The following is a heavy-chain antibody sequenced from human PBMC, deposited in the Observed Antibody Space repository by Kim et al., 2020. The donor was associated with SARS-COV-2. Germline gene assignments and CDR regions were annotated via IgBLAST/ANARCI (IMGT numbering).Heavy chain of an antibody. J-gene: IGHJ6*02. D-gene: IGHD2-2*02. CDR3: ARGGVDIVVVPAAILSRSRGMDV. Sequence: SVKVSCKASGGTFSSYAISWVRQAPGQGFEWMGGIIPIFGTANYAQKFQGRVTITADESTSTAYMELSSLRSEDTAVYYCARGGVDIVVVPAAILSRSRGMDVWGQGTTVTVSS. CDR2: IIPIFGTA. CDR1: GGTFSSYA. V-gene: IGHV1-69*13.